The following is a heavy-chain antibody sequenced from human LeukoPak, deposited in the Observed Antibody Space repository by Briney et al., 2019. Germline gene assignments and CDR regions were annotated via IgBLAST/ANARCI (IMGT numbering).Heavy chain of an antibody. CDR1: GFTFDDYV. V-gene: IGHV3-9*01. CDR2: ISWISGSI. Sequence: GGSLRLSCAASGFTFDDYVMHWVRQAPGKGLEWVSGISWISGSIGYTDSVKGRFTISRDNAKNSLYLQMNSLRAEDTALYYCAKDSSGGYSSSPGVFYYFDYWGQGTLVTVSS. D-gene: IGHD6-6*01. J-gene: IGHJ4*02. CDR3: AKDSSGGYSSSPGVFYYFDY.